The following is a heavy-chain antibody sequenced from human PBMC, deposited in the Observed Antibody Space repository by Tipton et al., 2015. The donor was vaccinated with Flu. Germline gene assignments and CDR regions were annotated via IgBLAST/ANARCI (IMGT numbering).Heavy chain of an antibody. V-gene: IGHV3-9*01. D-gene: IGHD1-26*01. CDR1: GFTFDDYA. CDR2: ISWNSGSI. J-gene: IGHJ4*02. CDR3: AKMRMGGAYFDY. Sequence: VQLVQSGGGLVQPGRSLRLSCAASGFTFDDYAMHWVRQAPGKGLEWVSGISWNSGSIGYADSVKGRFTISRDNAKNSLYLQMNSLRAEDTALYYCAKMRMGGAYFDYWGQGTLVTVSS.